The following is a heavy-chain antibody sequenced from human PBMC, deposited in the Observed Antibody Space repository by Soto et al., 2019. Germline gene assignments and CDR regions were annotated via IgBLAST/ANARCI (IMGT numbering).Heavy chain of an antibody. CDR2: ISYDGSNK. V-gene: IGHV3-30*18. Sequence: PGGSLRLSCAASGFTFSSYGMHWVRQAPGKGLEWVAVISYDGSNKYYADSVKGRFTISRDNSKNTLYLQMNSLRAEDTAVYYCAKDALYIVVVPAAQYGMDVWGQGTTVTVSS. CDR1: GFTFSSYG. J-gene: IGHJ6*02. D-gene: IGHD2-2*01. CDR3: AKDALYIVVVPAAQYGMDV.